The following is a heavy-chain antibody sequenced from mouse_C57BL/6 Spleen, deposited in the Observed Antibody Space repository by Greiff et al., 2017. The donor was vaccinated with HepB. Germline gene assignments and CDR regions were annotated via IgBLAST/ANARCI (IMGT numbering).Heavy chain of an antibody. V-gene: IGHV1-22*01. Sequence: EVQLQQSGPELVKPGASVKMSCKASGYTFTDYNMHWVKQSHGKSLEWIGYINPNNGGTSYNQKFKGKATLTVNKSSSTAYMELRSLTSEDSAVYYCAREEVITTVGDYWGQGTTLTVSS. J-gene: IGHJ2*01. CDR1: GYTFTDYN. CDR3: AREEVITTVGDY. CDR2: INPNNGGT. D-gene: IGHD1-1*01.